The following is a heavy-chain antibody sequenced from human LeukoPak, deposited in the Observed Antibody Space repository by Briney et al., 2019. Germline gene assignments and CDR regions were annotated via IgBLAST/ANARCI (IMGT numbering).Heavy chain of an antibody. D-gene: IGHD1-26*01. CDR2: ISGYSGNT. V-gene: IGHV1-18*01. CDR3: ARDYRGSYYFY. Sequence: GASVKVSCKASGYTFTTYGFSWVRQPPGQGLEWVGWISGYSGNTDYAQKFQDRVTMTTDTSTSTACMELRSLTSDDTAVYYCARDYRGSYYFYWGQGTLVTVSS. J-gene: IGHJ4*02. CDR1: GYTFTTYG.